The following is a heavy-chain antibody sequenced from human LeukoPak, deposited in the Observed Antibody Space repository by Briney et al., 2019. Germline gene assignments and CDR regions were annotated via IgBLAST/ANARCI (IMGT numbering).Heavy chain of an antibody. J-gene: IGHJ4*02. CDR1: GFSFSSYW. CDR2: ISSGGSDT. V-gene: IGHV3-74*01. CDR3: ARDQTQAGPTTVDH. Sequence: GGSLRLSCVASGFSFSSYWMHWVRQDPGKGLVWVSRISSGGSDTKYADSVKGRLTISRDNGKNTLYLEMNSLRVEETAVCYCARDQTQAGPTTVDHWGQGTQVTVSS. D-gene: IGHD1-14*01.